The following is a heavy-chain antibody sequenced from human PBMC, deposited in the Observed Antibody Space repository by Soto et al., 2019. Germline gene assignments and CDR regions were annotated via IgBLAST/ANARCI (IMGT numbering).Heavy chain of an antibody. CDR1: GFTFSSYW. V-gene: IGHV3-7*05. Sequence: GGSLRLSCAASGFTFSSYWMSWVRQAPGKGLEWVANIKQDGSEKYYVDSVKGRFTISRDNAKNSLYLQMNSLRAEDTAVYYCARDLMVFYYGSGSPRDYWGQGTLVTVSS. CDR3: ARDLMVFYYGSGSPRDY. D-gene: IGHD3-10*01. J-gene: IGHJ4*02. CDR2: IKQDGSEK.